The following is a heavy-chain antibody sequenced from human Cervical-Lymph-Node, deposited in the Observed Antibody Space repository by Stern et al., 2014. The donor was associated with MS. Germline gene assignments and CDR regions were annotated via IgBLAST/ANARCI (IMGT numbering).Heavy chain of an antibody. J-gene: IGHJ4*02. Sequence: QMQLVQSGAEVKKPGASVKVSCKASGYTFTSYYIHWVRQAPGQGLEWMGIINPRGDSTTYSQKFQDRVTMTRDTSTSTLYMELSSLRSEDTAVYYCARDMYYATSGSYYGFDYWGQGTLVTVSS. CDR1: GYTFTSYY. V-gene: IGHV1-46*01. CDR2: INPRGDST. CDR3: ARDMYYATSGSYYGFDY. D-gene: IGHD3-22*01.